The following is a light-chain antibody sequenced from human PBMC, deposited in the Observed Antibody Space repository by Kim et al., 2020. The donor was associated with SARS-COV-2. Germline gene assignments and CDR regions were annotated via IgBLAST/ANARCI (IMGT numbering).Light chain of an antibody. CDR3: QQYNNWPPYT. V-gene: IGKV3-15*01. CDR2: SAS. Sequence: EIVMTQSPATLSVSPGERATLSCRASQSVSRNLAWYQQRPGQAPRLLIYSASTRATGIPARFSGSGSGTEFTLTISSLQSEDFAVYYCQQYNNWPPYTFGQGTKLEI. J-gene: IGKJ2*01. CDR1: QSVSRN.